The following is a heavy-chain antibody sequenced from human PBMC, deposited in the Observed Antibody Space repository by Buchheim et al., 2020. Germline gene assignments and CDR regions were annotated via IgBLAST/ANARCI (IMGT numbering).Heavy chain of an antibody. CDR1: GGTFSSYA. Sequence: QVQLVQSGAEVKKPGSSVKVSCKASGGTFSSYAISWVRQAPGQGLEWMGGIIPIFGTANYAQKFQGRVTLTADESTSTAYMELSSLRSEDTAVYYCARPNHRVAYCGGDCYKYYYYYGMDVWGQGTT. CDR3: ARPNHRVAYCGGDCYKYYYYYGMDV. D-gene: IGHD2-21*02. J-gene: IGHJ6*02. CDR2: IIPIFGTA. V-gene: IGHV1-69*01.